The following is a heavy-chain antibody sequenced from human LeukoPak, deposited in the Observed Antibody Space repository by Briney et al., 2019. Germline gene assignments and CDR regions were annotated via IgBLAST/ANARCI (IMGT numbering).Heavy chain of an antibody. V-gene: IGHV1-69*13. CDR3: AREGYDFWSGYPAPGNYYYYGMDV. CDR1: GGTFSSYA. D-gene: IGHD3-3*01. J-gene: IGHJ6*02. Sequence: SVNVSCKASGGTFSSYAISWVRQAPGQGLEWMGGIIPIFGTANYAQKFQGRVTITADESTSTAYMELSSLRSEDTAVYYCAREGYDFWSGYPAPGNYYYYGMDVWGQGTTVTVSS. CDR2: IIPIFGTA.